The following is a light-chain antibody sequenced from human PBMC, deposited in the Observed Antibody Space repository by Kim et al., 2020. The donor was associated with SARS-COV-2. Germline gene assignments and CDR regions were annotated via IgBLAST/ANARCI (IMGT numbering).Light chain of an antibody. CDR3: QQYNNWPLT. V-gene: IGKV3-15*01. CDR1: QSLSSN. J-gene: IGKJ4*01. CDR2: GAS. Sequence: VSPGERAALSCRASQSLSSNLAWFQQKPGQAPRLLIYGASTRATGIPARFSGSGSGTEFTLTISSLQSEDFSVYYCQQYNNWPLTFGGGTKVDIK.